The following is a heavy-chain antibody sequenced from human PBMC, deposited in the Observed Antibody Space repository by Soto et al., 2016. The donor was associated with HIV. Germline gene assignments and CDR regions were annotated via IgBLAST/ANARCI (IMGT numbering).Heavy chain of an antibody. J-gene: IGHJ4*02. Sequence: EVQLVESGGGLVQPGKSLRLSCSASGFTFSSCWMYWVRQAPGKGLVWVSRINSDGTSTKYADSVKGRFIISRDNAKNILHMQMNSLRDEDSAVYFCVRGTVHDYGSFDFWGQG. CDR2: INSDGTST. CDR3: VRGTVHDYGSFDF. D-gene: IGHD3-10*01. V-gene: IGHV3-74*03. CDR1: GFTFSSCW.